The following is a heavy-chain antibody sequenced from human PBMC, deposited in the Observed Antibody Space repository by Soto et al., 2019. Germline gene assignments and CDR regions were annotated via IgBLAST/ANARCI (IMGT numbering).Heavy chain of an antibody. CDR1: GFTFSSYG. D-gene: IGHD3-3*01. Sequence: QVQLVESGGGVVQPGRSLRLSCAASGFTFSSYGMHWVRQAPGKGLEWVAVILYDGSNKYYADSVKGRFTISRDNSKNTLYLQMNSLRAEDTAVYYCAKEKEIYYDFWSGYQDYWGQGTLVTVSS. CDR2: ILYDGSNK. J-gene: IGHJ4*02. V-gene: IGHV3-30*18. CDR3: AKEKEIYYDFWSGYQDY.